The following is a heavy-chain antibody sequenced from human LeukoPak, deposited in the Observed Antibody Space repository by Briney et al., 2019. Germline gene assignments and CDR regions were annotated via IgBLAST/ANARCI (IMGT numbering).Heavy chain of an antibody. CDR3: ASKRLASDAFDI. V-gene: IGHV4-38-2*01. CDR2: IYHSGST. Sequence: NPSETLSLTCAVSGYSISSGYYWGWIRQPPGKGLEWIGSIYHSGSTYYNPSLKSRVTISVDTSKNQFSLKLSSVTAADTAVYYCASKRLASDAFDIWGQGTMVTVSS. CDR1: GYSISSGYY. J-gene: IGHJ3*02. D-gene: IGHD1-26*01.